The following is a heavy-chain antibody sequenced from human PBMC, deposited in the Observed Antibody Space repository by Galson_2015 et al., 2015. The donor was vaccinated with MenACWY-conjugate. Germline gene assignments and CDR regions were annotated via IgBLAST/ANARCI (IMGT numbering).Heavy chain of an antibody. CDR3: AKGPLYDSSGSDSDYFEY. V-gene: IGHV3-23*01. J-gene: IGHJ4*02. D-gene: IGHD3-22*01. CDR2: ISGSGGVT. Sequence: SPRLSCGACGFFFPKLAMTWVRQAPGKGVAWVSAISGSGGVTYYADSAKGRCAIYRDTSRNSLCLHMNSLRVEGTAVYYCAKGPLYDSSGSDSDYFEYWGLGTLVTVSS. CDR1: GFFFPKLA.